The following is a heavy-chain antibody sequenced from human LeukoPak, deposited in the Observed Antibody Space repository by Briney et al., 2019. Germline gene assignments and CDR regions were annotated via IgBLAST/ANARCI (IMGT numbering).Heavy chain of an antibody. D-gene: IGHD2-2*01. Sequence: SETLSLTCTVSGGSISSSSYYWGWIRQPPGKGLEWIGEINHSGSTNYNPSLKSRVTISVDTSKNQFSLKLSSVTAADTAVYYCAREAIIKYFDYWGQGTLVTVSS. CDR1: GGSISSSSYY. J-gene: IGHJ4*02. V-gene: IGHV4-39*07. CDR2: INHSGST. CDR3: AREAIIKYFDY.